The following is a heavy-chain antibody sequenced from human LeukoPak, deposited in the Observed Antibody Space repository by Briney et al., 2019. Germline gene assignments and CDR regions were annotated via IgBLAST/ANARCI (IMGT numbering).Heavy chain of an antibody. CDR1: GGSFSGYY. J-gene: IGHJ4*02. V-gene: IGHV4-34*01. CDR3: ARGDLKSGSN. D-gene: IGHD3-3*01. CDR2: INHSGST. Sequence: SETLSLTCAVYGGSFSGYYWSWIRQPPGKGLEWIGEINHSGSTNYNPSLESRVTISVDTSKNQFSLKLSSVTAADTAVYYCARGDLKSGSNWGQGTLVTVSS.